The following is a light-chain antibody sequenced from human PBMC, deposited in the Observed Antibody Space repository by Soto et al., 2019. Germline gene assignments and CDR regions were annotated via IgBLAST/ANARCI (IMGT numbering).Light chain of an antibody. CDR2: DVS. V-gene: IGLV2-14*03. CDR3: SSYTSSTTVV. J-gene: IGLJ2*01. CDR1: SSDVGGYNY. Sequence: QSALTQPASVSGSPGQSITISCTGTSSDVGGYNYVSWYQQHSGKAPKLMIYDVSYRPSGVSNRFSDFKSGNTASLTISGLQAEDEADYYCSSYTSSTTVVFGGGTKLTVL.